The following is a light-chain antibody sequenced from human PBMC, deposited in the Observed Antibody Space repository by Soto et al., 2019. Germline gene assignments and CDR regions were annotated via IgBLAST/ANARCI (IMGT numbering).Light chain of an antibody. CDR3: QTWGAGTLV. J-gene: IGLJ2*01. Sequence: QSVLTQSPSASASLGASVKLTCTLSSGHRSYAIAWLQHQPEKGPRYLMKVNSDGSHSKGDGIPDRFSGSSSGAERYLTISSLQSEDEADYYCQTWGAGTLVFGGGTKVTVL. CDR1: SGHRSYA. CDR2: VNSDGSH. V-gene: IGLV4-69*01.